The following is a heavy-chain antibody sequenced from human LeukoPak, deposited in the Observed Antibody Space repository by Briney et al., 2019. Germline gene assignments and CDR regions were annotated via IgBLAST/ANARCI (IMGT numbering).Heavy chain of an antibody. CDR2: ISAYNGNT. D-gene: IGHD2-2*01. Sequence: ASVKVSCKASGYTFTSYGISWVRQAPGQGLEWMGWISAYNGNTNYAQKLQGRVTMTTDTSTSTVYMELRSLRSDDTAVYYCARDGCSSTSCYRYWFDPWGQGTLVTVSS. CDR1: GYTFTSYG. V-gene: IGHV1-18*01. J-gene: IGHJ5*02. CDR3: ARDGCSSTSCYRYWFDP.